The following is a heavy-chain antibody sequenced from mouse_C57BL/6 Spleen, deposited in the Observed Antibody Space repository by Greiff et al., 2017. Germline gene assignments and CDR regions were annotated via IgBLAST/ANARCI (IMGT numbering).Heavy chain of an antibody. J-gene: IGHJ4*01. CDR1: GFSLTSYG. CDR2: IWSDGST. D-gene: IGHD2-5*01. CDR3: DKHRDYSNYVYYAMDY. V-gene: IGHV2-6*02. Sequence: QVQLKESGPGLVAPSQSLSITCTVSGFSLTSYGVHWVRQPPGKGLEWLVVIWSDGSTTYNSALKSRLSISKDNSKSQVFLKMNSLQTDDTAMYYSDKHRDYSNYVYYAMDYWGQGTSVTVSS.